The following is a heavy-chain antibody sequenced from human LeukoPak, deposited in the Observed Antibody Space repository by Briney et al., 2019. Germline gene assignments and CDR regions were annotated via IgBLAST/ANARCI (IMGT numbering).Heavy chain of an antibody. V-gene: IGHV3-48*01. CDR3: ARGGRSGSYYGLPRGYDY. CDR2: ISSSSSTI. J-gene: IGHJ4*02. Sequence: GGSLRLSCAAYGFTFSSYSMNWVRQAPGKGLEWVSYISSSSSTIYYADSVKGRFTISRDNAKNSLYLQMNSLRAEDTAVYYCARGGRSGSYYGLPRGYDYWGQGTLVTVSS. CDR1: GFTFSSYS. D-gene: IGHD1-26*01.